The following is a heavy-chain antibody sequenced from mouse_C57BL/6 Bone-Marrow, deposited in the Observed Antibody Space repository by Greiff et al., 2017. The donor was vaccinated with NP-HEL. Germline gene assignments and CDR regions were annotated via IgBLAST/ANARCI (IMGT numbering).Heavy chain of an antibody. CDR3: TRGITRGYYYAMDY. Sequence: EVKLEESGEGLVKPGGSLKLSCAASGFTFSSYAMSWVRQTPEKRLEWVAYISSGGDYIYYADTVKGRFTISRDNARNTLYLQMSSLKSEDTAMYYCTRGITRGYYYAMDYWGQGTSVTVSS. J-gene: IGHJ4*01. CDR2: ISSGGDYI. V-gene: IGHV5-9-1*02. D-gene: IGHD2-4*01. CDR1: GFTFSSYA.